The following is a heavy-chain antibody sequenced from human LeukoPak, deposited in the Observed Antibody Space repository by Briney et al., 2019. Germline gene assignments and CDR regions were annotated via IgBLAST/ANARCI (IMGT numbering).Heavy chain of an antibody. J-gene: IGHJ4*02. CDR3: TTRPSHYDHGDYAV. Sequence: GGSLRLSCAASGFTFSNAWMSWVRQAPGKGLERVGHIKSKTDGGTTDYAAPVKGRFSISTDYSKNTLYLQMNSLKTEDTAVYFCTTRPSHYDHGDYAVWGQGTLVTVSS. CDR2: IKSKTDGGTT. CDR1: GFTFSNAW. D-gene: IGHD4-17*01. V-gene: IGHV3-15*01.